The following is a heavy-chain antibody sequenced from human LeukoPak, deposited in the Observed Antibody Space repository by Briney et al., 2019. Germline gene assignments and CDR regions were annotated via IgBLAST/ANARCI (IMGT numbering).Heavy chain of an antibody. J-gene: IGHJ2*01. D-gene: IGHD2-15*01. CDR2: INPSGGST. Sequence: ASVEVSCKASGYTFTSYYMHWVRQAPGQGLEWTGIINPSGGSTSYAQKFQGRVTMTRDTSTSTVYMELSSLRSEDTAVYYCASSSGGRGGYFDLWGRGTLVTVSS. CDR3: ASSSGGRGGYFDL. V-gene: IGHV1-46*01. CDR1: GYTFTSYY.